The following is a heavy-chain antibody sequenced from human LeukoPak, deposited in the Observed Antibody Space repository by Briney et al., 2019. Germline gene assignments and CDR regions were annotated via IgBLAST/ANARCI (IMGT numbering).Heavy chain of an antibody. D-gene: IGHD6-6*01. CDR2: INPNSGGT. CDR1: GYTFTGYY. Sequence: ASVKVSCKASGYTFTGYYMHWVRQAPGQGLEWMGWINPNSGGTNYAQKFQGRVTMTRDTSISTAYMELSRLRSDDTAVYYRAREVAARPNFDYWGQGTLVTVSS. CDR3: AREVAARPNFDY. J-gene: IGHJ4*02. V-gene: IGHV1-2*02.